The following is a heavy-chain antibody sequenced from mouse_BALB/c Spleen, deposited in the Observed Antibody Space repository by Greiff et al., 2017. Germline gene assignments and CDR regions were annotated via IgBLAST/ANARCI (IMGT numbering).Heavy chain of an antibody. Sequence: DVMLVESGGGLVQPGGSRKLSCAASGFTFSSFGMHWVRQAPEKGLEWVAYISSGSSTIYYADTVKGRFTISRDNPKNTLFLQMTSLRSEDTAMYYCARERGNYFDYWGQGTTLTVSS. CDR3: ARERGNYFDY. CDR2: ISSGSSTI. CDR1: GFTFSSFG. J-gene: IGHJ2*01. V-gene: IGHV5-17*02.